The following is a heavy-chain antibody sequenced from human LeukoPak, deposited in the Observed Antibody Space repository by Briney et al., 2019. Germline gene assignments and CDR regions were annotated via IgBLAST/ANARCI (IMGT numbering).Heavy chain of an antibody. CDR3: AKDLGYGDYEADFDY. Sequence: GRSLRLSCAAPGFTFDDYAMHWVRQAPGKGLEWVSSISWNSDSVAYADSVKGRFTISRDNAKNTLSLQMNSLRVEDTALYYCAKDLGYGDYEADFDYWGQGTLVTVSS. CDR2: ISWNSDSV. CDR1: GFTFDDYA. D-gene: IGHD4-17*01. J-gene: IGHJ4*02. V-gene: IGHV3-9*01.